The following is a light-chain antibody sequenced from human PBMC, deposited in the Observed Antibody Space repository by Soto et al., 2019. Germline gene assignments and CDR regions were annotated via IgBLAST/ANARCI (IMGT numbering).Light chain of an antibody. J-gene: IGLJ2*01. Sequence: QSVLTQPASVSGSPGQSITISCSGSSSDIGAYDYVSWYQQHPGKAPKLLIYEVTSRPSGVSHRFSGSKSGNTASLSISGLQLEDDADYYCSSYISTSTPLIFGGGTKLTVL. V-gene: IGLV2-14*01. CDR3: SSYISTSTPLI. CDR1: SSDIGAYDY. CDR2: EVT.